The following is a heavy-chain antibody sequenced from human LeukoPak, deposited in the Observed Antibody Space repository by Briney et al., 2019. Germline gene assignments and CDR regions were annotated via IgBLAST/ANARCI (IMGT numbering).Heavy chain of an antibody. CDR2: MDPNSGNT. V-gene: IGHV1-8*01. Sequence: GASVKVSCKASGYTFTSYDTNWVRQATGQGLEWMGWMDPNSGNTGYAQKFQGRVTITRNTSISTAYMELSSLRSEDTAVYYCARGYYDSSGYRMDVWGKGTTVTVSS. D-gene: IGHD3-22*01. CDR1: GYTFTSYD. CDR3: ARGYYDSSGYRMDV. J-gene: IGHJ6*04.